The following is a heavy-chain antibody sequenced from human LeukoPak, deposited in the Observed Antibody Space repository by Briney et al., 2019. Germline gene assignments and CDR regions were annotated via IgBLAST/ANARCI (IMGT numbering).Heavy chain of an antibody. Sequence: GGSLRLACAPSGFTFTTYWIGWVRQAPGEGLAWLATINQGGSEKYYVASVKGRFTISRDNAKNSLFLQMNSLRAEDTAVFYCARDVGDPWGQGTLVTVSS. CDR1: GFTFTTYW. D-gene: IGHD1-26*01. CDR2: INQGGSEK. CDR3: ARDVGDP. V-gene: IGHV3-7*01. J-gene: IGHJ5*02.